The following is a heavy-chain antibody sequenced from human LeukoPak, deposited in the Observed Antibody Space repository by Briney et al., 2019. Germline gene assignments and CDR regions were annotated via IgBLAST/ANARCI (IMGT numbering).Heavy chain of an antibody. CDR3: ARGQSRYYYGSGTIHGYAFDI. Sequence: SETLSPTCVVYGGSFSGYYWSWIRQPPGKGLEWIGYIYYSGTTNYNPSLKSRVTISVDTSKNQFSLKLSSVTAADTAVYYCARGQSRYYYGSGTIHGYAFDIWGQGTMVTVSS. D-gene: IGHD3-10*01. CDR1: GGSFSGYY. CDR2: IYYSGTT. J-gene: IGHJ3*02. V-gene: IGHV4-34*01.